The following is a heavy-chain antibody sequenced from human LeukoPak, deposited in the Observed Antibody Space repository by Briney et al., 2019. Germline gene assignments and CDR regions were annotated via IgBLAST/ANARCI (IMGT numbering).Heavy chain of an antibody. D-gene: IGHD2-2*01. CDR3: ARALVGYRAPDY. J-gene: IGHJ4*02. CDR2: IIPIFGTL. Sequence: GASVKVSCKASGGTFSSYAISWVRQAPGQGLEWMGGIIPIFGTLNYAQKFQGRVTITADESTSTASLELSSLRSEDTAVYYCARALVGYRAPDYWGQGTLVTVSS. CDR1: GGTFSSYA. V-gene: IGHV1-69*13.